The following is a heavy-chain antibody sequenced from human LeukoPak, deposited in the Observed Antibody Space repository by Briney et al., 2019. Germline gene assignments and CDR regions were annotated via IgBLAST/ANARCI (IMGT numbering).Heavy chain of an antibody. Sequence: PAGSLTLSCAVSGFTFSRYNMNWVRQAPGKGLEWVAYISSSRSNKHYADSVKGRFTISRDNAKNSVSLQVHSLRDEDTAVYYCARDGPPYCIRGICSSRGTAFDVWGQGTKVTASS. D-gene: IGHD2-8*02. CDR1: GFTFSRYN. CDR3: ARDGPPYCIRGICSSRGTAFDV. CDR2: ISSSRSNK. V-gene: IGHV3-48*02. J-gene: IGHJ3*01.